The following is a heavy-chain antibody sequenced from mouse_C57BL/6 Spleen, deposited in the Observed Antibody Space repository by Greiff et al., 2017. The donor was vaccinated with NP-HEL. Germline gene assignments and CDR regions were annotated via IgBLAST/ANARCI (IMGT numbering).Heavy chain of an antibody. CDR3: IGPYGNWFAY. V-gene: IGHV14-1*01. Sequence: VQLQQSGAELVRPGASVKLSCTASGFNIKDYYMHWVKQRPEQGLEWIGRIDPEDGDTEYAPKFQGKATMTADTSSNTSYLQLSSLTSEDTAVYYCIGPYGNWFAYWGQGTLVTVSA. CDR1: GFNIKDYY. J-gene: IGHJ3*01. CDR2: IDPEDGDT. D-gene: IGHD2-1*01.